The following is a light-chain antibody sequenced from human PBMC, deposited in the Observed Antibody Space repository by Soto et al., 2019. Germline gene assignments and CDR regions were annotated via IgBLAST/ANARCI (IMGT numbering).Light chain of an antibody. CDR1: QSVSSN. CDR2: GAS. CDR3: KQYNNGPRT. V-gene: IGKV3-15*01. Sequence: EIVMTQSPATLSVSPGERATLSCRASQSVSSNLAWYQQKPGQAPRLLIYGASTRATGIPARFSGSGSGTEFTLTITSLQSEDFAVYYCKQYNNGPRTFGHGTKVDIK. J-gene: IGKJ3*01.